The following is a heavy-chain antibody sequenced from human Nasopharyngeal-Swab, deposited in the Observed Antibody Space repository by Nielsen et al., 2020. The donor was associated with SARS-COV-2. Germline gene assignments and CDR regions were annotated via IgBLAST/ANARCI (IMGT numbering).Heavy chain of an antibody. CDR2: NWYDGSNK. CDR1: GFTFSSYG. D-gene: IGHD2-21*02. J-gene: IGHJ6*03. Sequence: SLKISCAASGFTFSSYGMHWVRQARGKGQEWVAVNWYDGSNKYYADSVKGRFTISRDNSKNTLNLQMNSLKASDTAIYYCARLCRGASGGACYTGGDHQNYNMNVWGKGTRVTVSS. V-gene: IGHV3-33*01. CDR3: ARLCRGASGGACYTGGDHQNYNMNV.